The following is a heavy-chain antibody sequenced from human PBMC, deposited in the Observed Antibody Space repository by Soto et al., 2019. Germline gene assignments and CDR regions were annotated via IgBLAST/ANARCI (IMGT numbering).Heavy chain of an antibody. V-gene: IGHV1-18*01. CDR1: GDAFSTTG. D-gene: IGHD4-17*01. J-gene: IGHJ6*02. CDR2: LRVYNGNT. CDR3: ATGTLTTVVTQGYYYYGMDV. Sequence: ASEKLSFTASGDAFSTTGISWVRQAPGQRLVWMGWLRVYNGNTYYAQKFQGRVTVTTDTSTSTAYMELRSLRSDYTAVYYCATGTLTTVVTQGYYYYGMDVWGQGTTVTVSS.